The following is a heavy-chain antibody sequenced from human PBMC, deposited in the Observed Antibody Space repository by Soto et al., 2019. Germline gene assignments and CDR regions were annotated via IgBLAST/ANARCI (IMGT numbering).Heavy chain of an antibody. D-gene: IGHD3-10*01. CDR2: IYSSGTT. J-gene: IGHJ4*02. CDR1: GGSVSSATYF. CDR3: ARGSYYYGTGSNLQFGPYEN. Sequence: KTSETLSLTCSVSGGSVSSATYFWSWIRQSPGKGLEWLGCIYSSGTTNYNPSLNSRVTISVDASKGQFSLKLSSVTAADTAVYFCARGSYYYGTGSNLQFGPYENWGQGTLVTVSS. V-gene: IGHV4-61*01.